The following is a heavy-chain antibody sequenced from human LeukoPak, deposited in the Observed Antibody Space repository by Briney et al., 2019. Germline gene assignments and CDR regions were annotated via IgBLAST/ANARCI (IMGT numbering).Heavy chain of an antibody. J-gene: IGHJ4*02. CDR3: ASSEAVAGTGNFDY. CDR2: IYSGGST. D-gene: IGHD6-19*01. V-gene: IGHV3-53*01. Sequence: PGGSLRLSCAASGFTVSSNYINWVRQAPGKGLEWVSVIYSGGSTSYADSVKGRFTVSRDNSKNTLYLQMNSLRAEDTAVYYCASSEAVAGTGNFDYWGQGTLVTVSS. CDR1: GFTVSSNY.